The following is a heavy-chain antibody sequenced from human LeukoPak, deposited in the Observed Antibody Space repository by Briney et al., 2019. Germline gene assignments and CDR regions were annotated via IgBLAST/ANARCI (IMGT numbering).Heavy chain of an antibody. CDR3: ARTPGGDYFDH. D-gene: IGHD3-16*01. J-gene: IGHJ4*02. CDR2: IYPGGSET. V-gene: IGHV5-51*01. Sequence: GESLKISCKGSGYSFTNYWIGWVRQMPGKGLEWMGIIYPGGSETRYSPSFQGQVTISADKSISTVYLQWGSLKASDTAIYYCARTPGGDYFDHWGQGTLVTVSS. CDR1: GYSFTNYW.